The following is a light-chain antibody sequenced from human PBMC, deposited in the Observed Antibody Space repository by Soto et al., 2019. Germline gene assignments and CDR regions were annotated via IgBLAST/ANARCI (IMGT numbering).Light chain of an antibody. CDR1: QNIRFN. CDR3: QQYDKWPPVT. J-gene: IGKJ5*01. Sequence: EIVLTQSPAVLSVSAGERATLSCSASQNIRFNLAWYQQKPGQAPRLLISAASTRATGIPARFSGSASGTEFTLTIGSLQSEDFAVYYGQQYDKWPPVTFRQETRVEI. CDR2: AAS. V-gene: IGKV3-15*01.